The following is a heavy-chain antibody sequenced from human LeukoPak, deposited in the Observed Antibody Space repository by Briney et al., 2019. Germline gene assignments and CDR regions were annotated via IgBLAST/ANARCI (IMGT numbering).Heavy chain of an antibody. Sequence: SETLSLTCTVSGGSISSSSYYWGWIRQPPGKGLEWIGTIYYSGSTYYNPSLKSRVTISVDTSKNQFSLKLSSVTAADTAVYYCARGLSELHNYWGQGTLVTVSS. CDR2: IYYSGST. CDR3: ARGLSELHNY. J-gene: IGHJ4*02. CDR1: GGSISSSSYY. V-gene: IGHV4-39*07. D-gene: IGHD1-7*01.